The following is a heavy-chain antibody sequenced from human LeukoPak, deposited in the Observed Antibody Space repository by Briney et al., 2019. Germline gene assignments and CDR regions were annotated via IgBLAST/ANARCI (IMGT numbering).Heavy chain of an antibody. D-gene: IGHD3-10*01. V-gene: IGHV3-66*01. Sequence: GGSLRLSCAASGFTVSSNYMSWVRLAPGKGLEWVSVIYSGGSTYYADSVKGRFTISRDNSKNTLYLQMNSLRAEDTAVYYCARNDYFGSGSYYNPPGYWGQGTLVTVSS. CDR2: IYSGGST. CDR1: GFTVSSNY. J-gene: IGHJ4*02. CDR3: ARNDYFGSGSYYNPPGY.